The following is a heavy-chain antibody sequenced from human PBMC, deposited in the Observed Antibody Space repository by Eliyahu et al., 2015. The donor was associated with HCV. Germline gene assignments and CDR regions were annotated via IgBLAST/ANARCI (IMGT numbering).Heavy chain of an antibody. CDR1: GGSFSGYY. D-gene: IGHD6-13*01. Sequence: QVQLQQWGAGLLKPSETLSLTCAVYGGSFSGYYWSWIRQPPGKGLEWIGEINHSGSTNYNPSLKSRVTISVDTSKNQFSLKLSSVTAADTAVYYCARDGSSWYHYFDYWGQGTLVTVSS. J-gene: IGHJ4*02. CDR3: ARDGSSWYHYFDY. V-gene: IGHV4-34*01. CDR2: INHSGST.